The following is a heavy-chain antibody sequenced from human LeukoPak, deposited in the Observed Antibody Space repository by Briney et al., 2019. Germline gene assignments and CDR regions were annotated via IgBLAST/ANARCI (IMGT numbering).Heavy chain of an antibody. CDR3: ARGAHYYGSGSQFDY. CDR2: ISYDGSNE. Sequence: GGSLRLSCAASGFTFSSYVMHWVRQAPGKGLEWVAIISYDGSNEYYADSVKGRFTISRDNAKNSLYLQMNSLRAEDTAVYYCARGAHYYGSGSQFDYWGQGTLVTVSS. D-gene: IGHD3-10*01. CDR1: GFTFSSYV. J-gene: IGHJ4*02. V-gene: IGHV3-30*04.